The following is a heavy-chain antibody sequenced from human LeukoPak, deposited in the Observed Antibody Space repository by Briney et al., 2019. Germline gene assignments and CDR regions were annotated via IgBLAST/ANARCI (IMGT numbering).Heavy chain of an antibody. J-gene: IGHJ3*02. CDR2: IYYSGST. V-gene: IGHV4-39*01. CDR1: GGSISSSSYY. CDR3: ASRDGPPGEAFDI. Sequence: SETLSLTCTVSGGSISSSSYYWGWIRQPPGKGLEWIGSIYYSGSTYYNPSLKSRVTISVDTSKNQFSLKLSSVTAADTAAYYCASRDGPPGEAFDIWGQGTMVTVSS. D-gene: IGHD5-24*01.